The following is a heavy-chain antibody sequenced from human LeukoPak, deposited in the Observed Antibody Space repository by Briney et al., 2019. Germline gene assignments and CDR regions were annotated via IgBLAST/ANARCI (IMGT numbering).Heavy chain of an antibody. Sequence: PGGSLRLSCAASGFNFNDYAMHWIRLVPGKGLEWLSGISWNSVIMTYADSVKGRFTISRDNARNSLFLQMNSLRDEDTALYYCATRREREPFYYWGQGTLVTVSS. CDR2: ISWNSVIM. CDR1: GFNFNDYA. J-gene: IGHJ4*02. V-gene: IGHV3-9*01. D-gene: IGHD1-26*01. CDR3: ATRREREPFYY.